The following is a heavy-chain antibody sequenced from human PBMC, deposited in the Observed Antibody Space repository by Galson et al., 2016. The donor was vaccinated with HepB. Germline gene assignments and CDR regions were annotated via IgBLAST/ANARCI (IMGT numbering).Heavy chain of an antibody. V-gene: IGHV1-58*01. CDR2: IVVASGKK. Sequence: SVTVSCKASGFTFTTSAVQWVRQARGQRPEWIGWIVVASGKKDYAQKFQERVTITRDKSTSTAYMELSNLTSEDTAVYYCAALRVAFYDFWSGSEYFDYWGQGTQVTVSS. D-gene: IGHD3-3*01. CDR3: AALRVAFYDFWSGSEYFDY. J-gene: IGHJ4*02. CDR1: GFTFTTSA.